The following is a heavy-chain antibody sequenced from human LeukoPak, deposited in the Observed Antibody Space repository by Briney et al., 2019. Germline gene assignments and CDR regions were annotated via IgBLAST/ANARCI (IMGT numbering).Heavy chain of an antibody. CDR3: ARGYYYDSSGYYFDY. Sequence: SETLFLTCAVYGGSFSGYYWSWIRQPPGKGLEWIGEINHSGSTNYNPSLKSRVTISVDTSKNQFSLKLSSVTAADTAVYYCARGYYYDSSGYYFDYWGQGTLVTVSS. V-gene: IGHV4-34*01. D-gene: IGHD3-22*01. CDR1: GGSFSGYY. J-gene: IGHJ4*02. CDR2: INHSGST.